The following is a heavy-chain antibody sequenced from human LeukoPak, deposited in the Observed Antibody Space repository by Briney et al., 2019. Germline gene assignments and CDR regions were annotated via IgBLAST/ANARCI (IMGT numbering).Heavy chain of an antibody. D-gene: IGHD1-26*01. CDR1: GFTFSSYA. Sequence: GGSLRLSCAASGFTFSSYAMHWVRQAPGKGLEWVAVISYDGSNKYYADSVKGRFTISRDNSKNTLYLQMNSLRAEDTAVYYCASGSGSYVTQFDYWGQGTLVTVSS. V-gene: IGHV3-30*04. J-gene: IGHJ4*02. CDR2: ISYDGSNK. CDR3: ASGSGSYVTQFDY.